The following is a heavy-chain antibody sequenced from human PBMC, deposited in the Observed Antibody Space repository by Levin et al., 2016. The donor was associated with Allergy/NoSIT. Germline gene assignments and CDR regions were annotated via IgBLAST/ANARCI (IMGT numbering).Heavy chain of an antibody. CDR3: ARVNHCSSTSCYGNFDY. J-gene: IGHJ4*02. D-gene: IGHD2-2*01. CDR1: GYSFTSYW. CDR2: IYPGDSDT. V-gene: IGHV5-51*01. Sequence: GGSLRLSCKGSGYSFTSYWIGWVRQMPGKGLEWMGIIYPGDSDTRYSPSFQGQVTISADKSISTAYLQWSSLKASDTAMYYCARVNHCSSTSCYGNFDYWGQGTLVTVSS.